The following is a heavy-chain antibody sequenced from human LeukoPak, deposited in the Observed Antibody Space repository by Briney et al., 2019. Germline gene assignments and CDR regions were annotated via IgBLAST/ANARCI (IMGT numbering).Heavy chain of an antibody. J-gene: IGHJ4*02. CDR1: GYSFTNYW. D-gene: IGHD1-1*01. CDR3: ARSTKLDY. Sequence: GESLKISCKASGYSFTNYWIGWVRQMPGKSLEWMGIIFPGDSDIRYSPSFQGQVTISADKSISTAYLQWSSLKASDTAMYYCARSTKLDYWGQGTVVTVSS. V-gene: IGHV5-51*01. CDR2: IFPGDSDI.